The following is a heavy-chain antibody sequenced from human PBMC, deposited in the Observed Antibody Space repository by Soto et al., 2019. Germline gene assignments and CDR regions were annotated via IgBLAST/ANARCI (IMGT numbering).Heavy chain of an antibody. Sequence: ASVKVSCKASGYTFTSYYMHWVRQAPGQGLEWMGIINPSGGSTSYAQKFQGRVTMTRDTSTSTVYMELSSLRSEDTAVYYCARENDILTGDYSPQWRYYYGIDVRAQRTTVTGSS. V-gene: IGHV1-46*01. CDR3: ARENDILTGDYSPQWRYYYGIDV. CDR1: GYTFTSYY. D-gene: IGHD3-9*01. CDR2: INPSGGST. J-gene: IGHJ6*02.